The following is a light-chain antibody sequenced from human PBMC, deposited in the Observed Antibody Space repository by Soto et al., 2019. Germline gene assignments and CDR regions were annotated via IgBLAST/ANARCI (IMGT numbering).Light chain of an antibody. Sequence: EVMLTQSPGTLSLSPGERATLSCRASQSIFSNYLAWYQQKSGQAPRLLIYGASNRATGIPDRFSGSGSGTDFTRTSSRLEPDDFAVYYWQQYGTSPRTFGQGTKVEFK. CDR1: QSIFSNY. J-gene: IGKJ1*01. CDR2: GAS. CDR3: QQYGTSPRT. V-gene: IGKV3-20*01.